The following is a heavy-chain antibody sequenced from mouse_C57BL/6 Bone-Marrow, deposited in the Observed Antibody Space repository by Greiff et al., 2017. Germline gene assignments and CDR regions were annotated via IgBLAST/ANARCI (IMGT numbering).Heavy chain of an antibody. CDR1: GFNIKDYY. CDR3: ARSEIITTVGASHWYFDV. Sequence: EVQLQQSGAELVKPGASVKLSCTASGFNIKDYYMHWVKQRTEQGLEWIGRIDPEDGETKYAPKFQGKATITADTSSNTAYLQLSSLTSEDPAVYYCARSEIITTVGASHWYFDVWGTGTTVTVSS. CDR2: IDPEDGET. V-gene: IGHV14-2*01. J-gene: IGHJ1*03. D-gene: IGHD1-1*01.